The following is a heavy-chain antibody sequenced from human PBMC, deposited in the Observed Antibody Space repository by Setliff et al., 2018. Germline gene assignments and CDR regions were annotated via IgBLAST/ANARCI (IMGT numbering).Heavy chain of an antibody. D-gene: IGHD2-15*01. CDR3: ARDRVVVLAGRRGFYFDD. CDR2: LYTSGDT. V-gene: IGHV4-4*07. J-gene: IGHJ4*02. CDR1: GGSISSHY. Sequence: PSETLSLTCTVSGGSISSHYWTWIRQPAGKGLEWIGRLYTSGDTNYNPSLKSRVSMSLDTSKNQFSLKLSSVTAADTAVYYCARDRVVVLAGRRGFYFDDWGQGTLVTVS.